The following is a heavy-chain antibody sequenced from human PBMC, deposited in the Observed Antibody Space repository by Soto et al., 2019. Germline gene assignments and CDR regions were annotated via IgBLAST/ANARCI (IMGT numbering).Heavy chain of an antibody. CDR3: AREGGYRLEY. Sequence: QVQLQESGPGLVKPSGTLSLTCAVSGDSVFDGRWWSWVRLPPGKGLEWIGETHHNGGTNYNPSLKSRVTISVDKSNNRFSLNLTSVTAADTAVYYCAREGGYRLEYWGQGTLVTVSS. CDR1: GDSVFDGRW. CDR2: THHNGGT. J-gene: IGHJ4*02. V-gene: IGHV4-4*02. D-gene: IGHD1-26*01.